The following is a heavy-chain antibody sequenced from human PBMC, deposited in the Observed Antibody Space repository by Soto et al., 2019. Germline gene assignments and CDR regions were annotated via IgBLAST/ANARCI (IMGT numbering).Heavy chain of an antibody. J-gene: IGHJ5*02. CDR3: ARQGGYSYGYGQNWFDP. Sequence: EASVKVSCKASGGTFSSYAISWVRQAPGQGLEWMGGIIPIFGTANYAQKFQGRVTITADESTSTAYMELSSLRSEDTAVYYCARQGGYSYGYGQNWFDPWGQGTLVTVSS. D-gene: IGHD5-18*01. CDR2: IIPIFGTA. V-gene: IGHV1-69*13. CDR1: GGTFSSYA.